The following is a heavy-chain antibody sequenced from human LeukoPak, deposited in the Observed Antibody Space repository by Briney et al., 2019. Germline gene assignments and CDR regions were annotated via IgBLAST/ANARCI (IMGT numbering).Heavy chain of an antibody. CDR1: GFTFSSYG. CDR3: AKDLGDDWTRNWFDP. D-gene: IGHD3-10*01. V-gene: IGHV3-30*18. J-gene: IGHJ5*02. Sequence: PGGSLRLSCAASGFTFSSYGMHWVRQAPGKGLEWVAVISYDGSNKYYADSVKGRFTISRDNSKNTLYLQMNSLRAEDTAVYYCAKDLGDDWTRNWFDPWGQGTLVTVSS. CDR2: ISYDGSNK.